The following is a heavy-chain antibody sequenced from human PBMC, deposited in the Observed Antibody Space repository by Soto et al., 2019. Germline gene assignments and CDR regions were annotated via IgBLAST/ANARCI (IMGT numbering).Heavy chain of an antibody. Sequence: PGGSLRLSCASSGFTFSSYAMHWVRQAPGKGLEWVAVISYDGSNKYYADSVKGRFTISRDNSKSTLYLQMNSLRAEDTAVYYCARGGDIVAPYYYGMDVWGQGTTVTVSS. J-gene: IGHJ6*02. CDR1: GFTFSSYA. D-gene: IGHD5-12*01. CDR2: ISYDGSNK. CDR3: ARGGDIVAPYYYGMDV. V-gene: IGHV3-30-3*01.